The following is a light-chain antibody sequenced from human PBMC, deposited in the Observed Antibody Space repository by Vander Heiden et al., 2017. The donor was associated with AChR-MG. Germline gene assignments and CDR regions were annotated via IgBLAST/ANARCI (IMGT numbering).Light chain of an antibody. J-gene: IGLJ2*01. CDR2: EEN. CDR3: QSYDDTNHGV. CDR1: GGSIASNY. V-gene: IGLV6-57*03. Sequence: NFVLTQPHSVSESPGKTVTISCTRSGGSIASNYVQWYQQRPGSAPTTVIFEENHRPSGVPDRFSGSIDSSSNSASLIISGLKTEDEADYYCQSYDDTNHGVFGGGTKLTVL.